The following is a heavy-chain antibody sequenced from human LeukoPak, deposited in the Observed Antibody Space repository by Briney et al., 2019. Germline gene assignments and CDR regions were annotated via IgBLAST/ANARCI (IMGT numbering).Heavy chain of an antibody. CDR2: IYSGGST. CDR3: ARGAWTAYYLDY. J-gene: IGHJ4*02. V-gene: IGHV3-53*01. Sequence: GGSLRLSCAASGFTVSSNYMSWVRQAPGKGLEWVSVIYSGGSTYYADSVKGRFTISRDNAKNTVYLQMNSLRAEDTAVYYCARGAWTAYYLDYWGQGTLVTVSS. D-gene: IGHD3/OR15-3a*01. CDR1: GFTVSSNY.